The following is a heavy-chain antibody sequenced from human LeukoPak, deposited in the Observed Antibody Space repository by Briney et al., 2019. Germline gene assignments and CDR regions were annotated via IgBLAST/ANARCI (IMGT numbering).Heavy chain of an antibody. CDR3: ARGGGDYYYYYMDV. J-gene: IGHJ6*03. CDR2: IIPIFGTA. D-gene: IGHD2-21*01. V-gene: IGHV1-69*05. Sequence: SVKVSCKASGGTFSSYAISWVRQAPGQGLEWMGRIIPIFGTANYAQKFQGRVTITTDESTSTAYMELSSLRSEDTAVYYCARGGGDYYYYYMDVWGKGTTVTVSS. CDR1: GGTFSSYA.